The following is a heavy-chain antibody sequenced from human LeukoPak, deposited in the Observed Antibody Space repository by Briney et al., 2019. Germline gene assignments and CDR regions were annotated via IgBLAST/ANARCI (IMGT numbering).Heavy chain of an antibody. V-gene: IGHV3-30*02. CDR1: EFSVGSNY. D-gene: IGHD1-26*01. CDR3: AKDGHKKRLVGTTTRGHFDY. CDR2: IRYDGSNR. Sequence: GGSLRLSCAASEFSVGSNYMTWVRQAPGKGLEWVAFIRYDGSNRYYADSVKGRFTISRDNSKNTLYLQMNSLRAEDTAVYYCAKDGHKKRLVGTTTRGHFDYWGQGTLVTVSS. J-gene: IGHJ4*02.